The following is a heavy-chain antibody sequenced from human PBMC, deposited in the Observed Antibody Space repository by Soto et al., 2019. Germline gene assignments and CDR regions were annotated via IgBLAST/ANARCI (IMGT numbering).Heavy chain of an antibody. V-gene: IGHV3-23*01. CDR2: ISAST. CDR3: AIPLYTPRWHYLHY. J-gene: IGHJ4*02. D-gene: IGHD2-2*02. CDR1: GFTVSSYA. Sequence: EMQLLESGGGLVQAGGSLRLSCAASGFTVSSYALNWVRQAPGKGLEWVSGISASTYYADSVKGRFTISRDTSKNTLYLQINILRAEYTAIYFAAIPLYTPRWHYLHYWVQGTLVTFSP.